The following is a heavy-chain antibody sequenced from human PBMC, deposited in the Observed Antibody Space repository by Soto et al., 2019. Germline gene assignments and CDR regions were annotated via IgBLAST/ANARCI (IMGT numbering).Heavy chain of an antibody. D-gene: IGHD3-22*01. Sequence: LSLTWTVSGGSISRGDYYWSWIRQPPGKGLEWIGYIYYSGSTYYNPSLKSRVTISVDTSKNQFSLKLSSVTAADTAVYYCARVRGIVADIDYWGQGTLVTVSS. J-gene: IGHJ4*02. CDR1: GGSISRGDYY. CDR3: ARVRGIVADIDY. CDR2: IYYSGST. V-gene: IGHV4-30-4*01.